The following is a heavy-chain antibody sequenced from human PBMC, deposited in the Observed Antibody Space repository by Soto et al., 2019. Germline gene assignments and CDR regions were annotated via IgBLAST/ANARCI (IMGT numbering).Heavy chain of an antibody. Sequence: QLQLQESGPGLVKPSETLSLTCGVSGGSISSSSPYWGWIRQPPGKGLQWIGNIYYTGITYFNPSLKSRVTISVDTSKKQFFLKLTSVTAADTAVYYCATGYVSSWYDYWGQGTLVTVAS. CDR3: ATGYVSSWYDY. CDR1: GGSISSSSPY. D-gene: IGHD6-13*01. J-gene: IGHJ4*02. V-gene: IGHV4-39*01. CDR2: IYYTGIT.